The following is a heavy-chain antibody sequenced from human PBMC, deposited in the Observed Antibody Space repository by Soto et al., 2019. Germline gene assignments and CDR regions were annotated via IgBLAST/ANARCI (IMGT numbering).Heavy chain of an antibody. CDR3: ARVGAGSDYYYEF. CDR1: GFTFSSYG. D-gene: IGHD3-22*01. Sequence: QVQLVESGGGVVQPGRSLRLSCAASGFTFSSYGMHWVRQAPGKGLEWVAVIWYDGSNKYYADSVKGRFTISRDNSKNTLYLQMSSLRADDTAVYYGARVGAGSDYYYEFWGQGTLVTVSS. V-gene: IGHV3-33*01. CDR2: IWYDGSNK. J-gene: IGHJ4*02.